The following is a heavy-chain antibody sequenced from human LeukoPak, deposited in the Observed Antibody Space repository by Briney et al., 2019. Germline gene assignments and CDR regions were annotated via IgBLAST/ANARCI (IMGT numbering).Heavy chain of an antibody. V-gene: IGHV5-51*01. CDR3: ARQAYGSSYYYYYMDV. D-gene: IGHD2-8*01. J-gene: IGHJ6*03. CDR2: IYPGDSDT. Sequence: GESLKISCKGSGYSFTSYWIGWVRQMPGKGLEWMGIIYPGDSDTRYSPSFQGQVTISADKSISTAYLQWSSLKASDTAMYYCARQAYGSSYYYYYMDVWGKGTTVTVSS. CDR1: GYSFTSYW.